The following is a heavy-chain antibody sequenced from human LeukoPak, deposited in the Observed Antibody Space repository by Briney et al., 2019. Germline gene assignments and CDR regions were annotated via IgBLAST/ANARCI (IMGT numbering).Heavy chain of an antibody. D-gene: IGHD2-2*01. CDR1: GYSFTNYW. Sequence: GESLKISCKGSGYSFTNYWIGWVRQMPGKGLEWMGIIYPGDSDARYSPSFHGQVTISADKSISTAYLQWSSLKASDTAMYYCARAHTLDRITRYYFDYWGQGTLVTVSS. CDR2: IYPGDSDA. V-gene: IGHV5-51*01. J-gene: IGHJ4*02. CDR3: ARAHTLDRITRYYFDY.